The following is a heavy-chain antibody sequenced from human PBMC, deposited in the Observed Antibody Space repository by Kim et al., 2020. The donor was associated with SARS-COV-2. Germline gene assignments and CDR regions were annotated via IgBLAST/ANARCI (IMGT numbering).Heavy chain of an antibody. V-gene: IGHV3-9*01. Sequence: GGSLRLSCAASGITFDDYAMHWVRQAPGKGLEWVSGISWDSVNIAYADSVKGRFTISRDNAKNSLYLQMNSLKPEDTALYYCAKVRGRVLFGEFWTWGQG. CDR1: GITFDDYA. CDR3: AKVRGRVLFGEFWT. D-gene: IGHD3-10*02. CDR2: ISWDSVNI. J-gene: IGHJ5*02.